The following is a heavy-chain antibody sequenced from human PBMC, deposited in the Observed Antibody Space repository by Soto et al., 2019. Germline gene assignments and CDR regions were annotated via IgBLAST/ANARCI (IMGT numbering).Heavy chain of an antibody. CDR3: ARHGLASSGWTAAGFDY. D-gene: IGHD6-19*01. J-gene: IGHJ4*02. CDR2: VYYSGST. Sequence: QLQLQESGPGLVNPSETLSLTCTVSGGSIDSTGYFWGWIRQPPGKGLEWIGSVYYSGSTYFNPPLKSRVTISVDTSKNLFSLRLSSVTAADTAVYYCARHGLASSGWTAAGFDYWGQGTLVTVSS. V-gene: IGHV4-39*01. CDR1: GGSIDSTGYF.